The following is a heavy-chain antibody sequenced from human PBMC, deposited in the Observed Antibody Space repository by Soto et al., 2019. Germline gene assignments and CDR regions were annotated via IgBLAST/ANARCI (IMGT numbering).Heavy chain of an antibody. CDR1: GGSISSGGYY. V-gene: IGHV4-31*03. D-gene: IGHD3-10*01. J-gene: IGHJ5*02. Sequence: PSETLSLTCTVSGGSISSGGYYWSWIRQHPGKGLEWIGYIYYSGSTYYNPSLKSRVTISVDTSKNQFSLKLSSVTAADTAVYYCARDTISWEFDPWGQGXLVTVFS. CDR3: ARDTISWEFDP. CDR2: IYYSGST.